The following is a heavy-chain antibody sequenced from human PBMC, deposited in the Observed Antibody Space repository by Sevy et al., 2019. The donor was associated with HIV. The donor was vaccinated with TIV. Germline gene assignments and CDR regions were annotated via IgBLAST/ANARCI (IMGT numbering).Heavy chain of an antibody. J-gene: IGHJ4*02. Sequence: GGSLRLSCAASGFTFSDYYMSWIRQAPGKGLEWVSYISSSGSTKYYADSVKGRFTISRDNAKNSLYLQMNSLRAEDTALYYCARGLRRVYSDNDYDSSGYYSWGQGTLVTVSS. CDR3: ARGLRRVYSDNDYDSSGYYS. D-gene: IGHD3-22*01. V-gene: IGHV3-11*04. CDR1: GFTFSDYY. CDR2: ISSSGSTK.